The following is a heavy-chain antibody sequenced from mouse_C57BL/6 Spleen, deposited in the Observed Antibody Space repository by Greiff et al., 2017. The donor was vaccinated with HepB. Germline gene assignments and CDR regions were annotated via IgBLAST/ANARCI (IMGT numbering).Heavy chain of an antibody. CDR3: AREGYYSGAMDS. CDR1: GYSITSGYY. V-gene: IGHV3-6*01. CDR2: ISYDGSN. Sequence: EVQLQQSGPGLVKPSQSLSLTCSVTGYSITSGYYWNWIRQFPGNKLEWMGYISYDGSNNYNPSLKNRISITRDTSKNQFFTKLNSVTTEDTATYYCAREGYYSGAMDSLCQGTSVTVSS. D-gene: IGHD2-12*01. J-gene: IGHJ4*01.